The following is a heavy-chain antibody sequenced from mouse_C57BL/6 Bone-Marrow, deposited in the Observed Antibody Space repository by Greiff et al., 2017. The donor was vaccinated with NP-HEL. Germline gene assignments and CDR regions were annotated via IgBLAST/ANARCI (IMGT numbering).Heavy chain of an antibody. V-gene: IGHV10-1*01. J-gene: IGHJ1*03. CDR2: IRSKSNNYAT. CDR3: VRQRGYFDV. CDR1: GFSFNTYA. Sequence: EVQVVESGGGLVQPKGSLKLSCAASGFSFNTYAMNWVRQAPGKGLEWVARIRSKSNNYATYYADSVKDRFTISRDDSDSMLYLQMNNLKTEDTAMYYCVRQRGYFDVWGTGTTVTVSS.